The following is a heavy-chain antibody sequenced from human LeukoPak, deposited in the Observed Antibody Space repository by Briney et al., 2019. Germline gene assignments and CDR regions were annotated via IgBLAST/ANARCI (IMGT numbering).Heavy chain of an antibody. D-gene: IGHD3-10*01. V-gene: IGHV3-23*01. CDR3: VRESGDYGSADMPGYYYYMDV. CDR2: IGNSDET. J-gene: IGHJ6*03. CDR1: GFFFNTNA. Sequence: GGSLRLSCAASGFFFNTNAMSWVREAPGMGLEWVAAIGNSDETYYADAVKGRFTISRDNAKNTVYLQMTTLRAEGTALYYCVRESGDYGSADMPGYYYYMDVWAKGTTVIVSS.